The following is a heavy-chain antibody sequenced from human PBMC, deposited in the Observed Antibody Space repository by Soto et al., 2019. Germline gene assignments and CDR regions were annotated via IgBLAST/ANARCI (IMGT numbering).Heavy chain of an antibody. CDR1: GFMFSNYA. CDR3: ARVPQWCMHCLDV. Sequence: GGSLRLSCEASGFMFSNYAMSWVRQAPGKGLEWVSGISGSGESTYHADSVEGRFTISRDNSKYTMYLQMNSLRAEDTAVYYCARVPQWCMHCLDVWGQGTTVTV. D-gene: IGHD2-8*01. J-gene: IGHJ6*02. V-gene: IGHV3-23*01. CDR2: ISGSGEST.